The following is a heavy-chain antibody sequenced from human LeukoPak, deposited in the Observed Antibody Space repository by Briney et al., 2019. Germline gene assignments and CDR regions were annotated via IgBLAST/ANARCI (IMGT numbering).Heavy chain of an antibody. Sequence: GGSLRLSCAASGFSISGYWMHWVRQAAGGGRVWVSRMNSGGTTINYADSVKGRFTISRDNVDNTLHLQMNSLRVEDTAVYYCIREVQVRASASLGLWGQGTLVTVSS. CDR1: GFSISGYW. CDR2: MNSGGTTI. CDR3: IREVQVRASASLGL. D-gene: IGHD3-16*01. J-gene: IGHJ4*01. V-gene: IGHV3-74*01.